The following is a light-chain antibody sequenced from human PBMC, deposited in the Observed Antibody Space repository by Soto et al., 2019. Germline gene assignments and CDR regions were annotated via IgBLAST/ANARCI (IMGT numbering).Light chain of an antibody. J-gene: IGKJ1*01. Sequence: DVVMTQSPVSLPVTLGQPASISCRSSHSLVYSDGNTYLNWCQQSPGQSPRRLIYKVSNRDSGVPDRFSGSGSGTDFTLKISRVEAEDVGVYYCMQGTHWPLTFGQGTKVEIK. CDR2: KVS. CDR3: MQGTHWPLT. V-gene: IGKV2-30*01. CDR1: HSLVYSDGNTY.